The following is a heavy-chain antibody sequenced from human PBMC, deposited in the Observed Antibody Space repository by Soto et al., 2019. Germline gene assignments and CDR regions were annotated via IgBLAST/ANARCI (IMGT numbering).Heavy chain of an antibody. CDR1: GYTFTTYD. CDR3: ARVFEGGYDPAFDDY. D-gene: IGHD5-12*01. J-gene: IGHJ4*02. CDR2: ISTYNGNT. V-gene: IGHV1-18*01. Sequence: GASVKVSCKASGYTFTTYDISWVRQAPGQGLEWMGRISTYNGNTNYPQSLQGRLTMTTDTSTSTAYMELRSLRSDDTAVYYCARVFEGGYDPAFDDYWGQGTLVTV.